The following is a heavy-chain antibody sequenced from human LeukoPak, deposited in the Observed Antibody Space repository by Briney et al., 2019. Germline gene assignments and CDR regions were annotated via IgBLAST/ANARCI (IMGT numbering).Heavy chain of an antibody. Sequence: GGSLRLSCAASGFTFSSYAMSWVRQAPGKGLEWVSAISGSGGSTYYADSVRGRFTISRDNSKNTLYLQMKSLRAEDTAVYYCSHVTGGGAATRRNFDYWGQGTLVTVSS. V-gene: IGHV3-23*01. J-gene: IGHJ4*02. CDR1: GFTFSSYA. CDR2: ISGSGGST. CDR3: SHVTGGGAATRRNFDY. D-gene: IGHD2-15*01.